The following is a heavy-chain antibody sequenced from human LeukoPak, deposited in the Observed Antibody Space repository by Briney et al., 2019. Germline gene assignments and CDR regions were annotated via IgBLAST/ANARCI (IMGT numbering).Heavy chain of an antibody. J-gene: IGHJ4*02. Sequence: GGSLRLSCAASGFTFNTYAMSWVRQAPGKGLEWVSAITGSGGSKYYADSVKGWFTISRDNSKNTLYLQMNSLRAEDTAVYYCAKDRAGARFDYWGQGTLVTVSS. CDR3: AKDRAGARFDY. D-gene: IGHD1-26*01. CDR1: GFTFNTYA. CDR2: ITGSGGSK. V-gene: IGHV3-23*01.